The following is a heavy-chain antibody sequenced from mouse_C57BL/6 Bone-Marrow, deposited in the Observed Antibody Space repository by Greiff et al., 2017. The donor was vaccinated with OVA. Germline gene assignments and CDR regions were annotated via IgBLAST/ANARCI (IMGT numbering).Heavy chain of an antibody. D-gene: IGHD6-1*01. CDR3: ARSILNLCYPFAY. J-gene: IGHJ3*01. CDR1: GYTFTSYW. Sequence: VQLQQPGAELVKPGASVKMSCKASGYTFTSYWLTWVKQRPGQGLEWIGDIYPGSGSTNYNEKFKSKATLTVDTSSSTAYMQLSSLTSEDSAVYYCARSILNLCYPFAYWGQGTLVTVSA. V-gene: IGHV1-55*01. CDR2: IYPGSGST.